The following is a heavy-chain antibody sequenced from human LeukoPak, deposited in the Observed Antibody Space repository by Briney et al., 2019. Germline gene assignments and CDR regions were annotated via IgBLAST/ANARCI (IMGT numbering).Heavy chain of an antibody. Sequence: PGGSLRLSCAASGFTFSSYWMSWVRQAPGKGLEWVANIKQDGSEKYYVDSVKGRFTISRDNAKNSLYLQMNSLRAEDTAVYYCARDSFISRQQLVPHRFSGNWFDPWGQGTLVTVSS. CDR1: GFTFSSYW. J-gene: IGHJ5*02. V-gene: IGHV3-7*01. CDR2: IKQDGSEK. D-gene: IGHD6-13*01. CDR3: ARDSFISRQQLVPHRFSGNWFDP.